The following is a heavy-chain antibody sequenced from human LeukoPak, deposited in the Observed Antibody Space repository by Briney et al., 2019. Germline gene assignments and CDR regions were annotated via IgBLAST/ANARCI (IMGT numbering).Heavy chain of an antibody. CDR3: ARYGSGAYALDV. V-gene: IGHV4-59*08. J-gene: IGHJ3*01. CDR1: GGXISTYY. CDR2: IHYSGAI. D-gene: IGHD3-10*01. Sequence: SETLSLTCTVSGGXISTYYCSWIRQPPGKGLEWIAHIHYSGAIKYNPSLKSRVSMSVDTSKNQFSLRLSSVTAADTAVYYCARYGSGAYALDVWGQGTMVTVSS.